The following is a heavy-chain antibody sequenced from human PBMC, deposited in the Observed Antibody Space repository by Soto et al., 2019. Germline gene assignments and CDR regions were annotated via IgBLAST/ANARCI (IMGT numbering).Heavy chain of an antibody. D-gene: IGHD3-16*01. J-gene: IGHJ6*02. CDR2: ISYDGSNK. V-gene: IGHV3-30-3*01. Sequence: GGSLRLSCVVSDFTFSSYAMHWVRQAPGKGLEWVAVISYDGSNKYYEYYVNGRFTISRDNSKNTMYLQMKSLRAEDTAVYYCARDWPLGYYGMDVWGQGTTVTVSS. CDR1: DFTFSSYA. CDR3: ARDWPLGYYGMDV.